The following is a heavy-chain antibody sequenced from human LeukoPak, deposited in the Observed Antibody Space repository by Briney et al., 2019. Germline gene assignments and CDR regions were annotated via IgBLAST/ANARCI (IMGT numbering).Heavy chain of an antibody. J-gene: IGHJ4*02. CDR1: GGSISSYY. CDR2: IYYSGST. D-gene: IGHD1-26*01. Sequence: SETLSLTCTVSGGSISSYYWSWIRQPPGKGLEWIGYIYYSGSTNYNPSLKSRVTISVDTSTNQFSLKLSSVTAADTAVYYCAREGKGRFDYWGQGTLVTVSS. CDR3: AREGKGRFDY. V-gene: IGHV4-59*01.